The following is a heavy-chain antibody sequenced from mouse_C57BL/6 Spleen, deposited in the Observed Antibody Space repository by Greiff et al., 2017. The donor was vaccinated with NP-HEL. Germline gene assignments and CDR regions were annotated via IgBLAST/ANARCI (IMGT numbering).Heavy chain of an antibody. J-gene: IGHJ4*01. D-gene: IGHD2-10*02. CDR1: GFTFTDYY. Sequence: EVNVVESGGGLVQPGGSLSLSCAASGFTFTDYYMSWVRQPPGKALEWLGFIRNKANGYTTEYSASVKGRFTISRDNSQSILYLQMNALRAEDSATYYCARSPLGYYAMDYWGQGTSVTVSS. V-gene: IGHV7-3*01. CDR3: ARSPLGYYAMDY. CDR2: IRNKANGYTT.